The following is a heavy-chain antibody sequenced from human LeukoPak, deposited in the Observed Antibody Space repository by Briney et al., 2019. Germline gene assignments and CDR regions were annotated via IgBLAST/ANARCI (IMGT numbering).Heavy chain of an antibody. J-gene: IGHJ3*02. V-gene: IGHV3-48*02. CDR1: GFTFSTYS. CDR3: ARDREAAAGAFDI. Sequence: PGGSLRLSCAASGFTFSTYSMNWVRQAPGKGLEWVSYISSSSSTIYYADSVKGRFAISRDNAKNSLYLQMNSLRDEDTAGYYCARDREAAAGAFDIWGQGTMVTVSS. CDR2: ISSSSSTI. D-gene: IGHD6-13*01.